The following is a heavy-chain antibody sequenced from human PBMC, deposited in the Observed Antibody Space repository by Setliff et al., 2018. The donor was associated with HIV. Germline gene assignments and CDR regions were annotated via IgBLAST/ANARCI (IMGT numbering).Heavy chain of an antibody. CDR2: IYFTGSS. V-gene: IGHV4-59*01. CDR3: ARVQMAYAAFDV. CDR1: GGSISTYY. D-gene: IGHD4-17*01. Sequence: PSETLSLTCTVSGGSISTYYWSWIRQLPGKGLEWIGSIYFTGSSDNNPSLKSRVTLSVDTSKHQFSLKLSSVTAADTAVYYCARVQMAYAAFDVWGQGTMVTVSS. J-gene: IGHJ3*01.